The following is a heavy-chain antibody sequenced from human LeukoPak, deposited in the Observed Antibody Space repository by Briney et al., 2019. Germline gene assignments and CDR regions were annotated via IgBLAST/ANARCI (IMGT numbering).Heavy chain of an antibody. Sequence: PSETLSLTCTVSGGSISSYYWSWIRQPPGKGLEWIGYIYYSGSTNYNPSLKSRVTISVDTSKNQFSLKLSSVTAADTAMYYCARSRITMVRGAPDYYYYMDVWGKGTTVTVSS. J-gene: IGHJ6*03. CDR1: GGSISSYY. CDR3: ARSRITMVRGAPDYYYYMDV. D-gene: IGHD3-10*01. V-gene: IGHV4-59*01. CDR2: IYYSGST.